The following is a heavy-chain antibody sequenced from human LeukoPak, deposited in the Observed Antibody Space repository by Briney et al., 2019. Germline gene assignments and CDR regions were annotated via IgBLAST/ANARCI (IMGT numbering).Heavy chain of an antibody. CDR1: RYTFTSYY. CDR2: INPSGGVS. V-gene: IGHV1-46*01. J-gene: IGHJ5*02. CDR3: AREDTAMVTSWFDP. Sequence: ASVKVSCKASRYTFTSYYLHWVRQAPGQGLEWMGMINPSGGVSNYAQKFQGRVTITADESTSTAYMELSSLRSEDTAVYYCAREDTAMVTSWFDPWGQGTLVTVSS. D-gene: IGHD5-18*01.